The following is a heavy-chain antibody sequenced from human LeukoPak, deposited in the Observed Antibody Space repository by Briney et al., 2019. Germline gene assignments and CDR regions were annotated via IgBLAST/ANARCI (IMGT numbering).Heavy chain of an antibody. Sequence: ASVKVSSKASGYMFTSYAISWVRRAPGQGLEWMGWIRAHNGNTKYAQKFQARVTMTTDTSTSTAYMELRSLRSDDTAVYYCARVAVDLDCSGDTCSSVFKSFDAWGQGTLVTVSS. CDR2: IRAHNGNT. J-gene: IGHJ5*02. V-gene: IGHV1-18*01. D-gene: IGHD2-15*01. CDR1: GYMFTSYA. CDR3: ARVAVDLDCSGDTCSSVFKSFDA.